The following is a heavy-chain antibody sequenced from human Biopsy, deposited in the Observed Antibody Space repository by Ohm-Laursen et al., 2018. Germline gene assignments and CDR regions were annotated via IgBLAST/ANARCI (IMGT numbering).Heavy chain of an antibody. CDR2: IWYDGSNK. J-gene: IGHJ6*02. CDR3: ARDRYYGAESYYSHYNMDV. D-gene: IGHD3-10*01. CDR1: GFTFSSYG. V-gene: IGHV3-33*01. Sequence: SLRLSCAASGFTFSSYGIHWVRQAPGKGLEWVAVIWYDGSNKYSADSVKGRFSISRDNSKNTVYLQMNSLRAADTAVYYCARDRYYGAESYYSHYNMDVWGQGTTVSVSS.